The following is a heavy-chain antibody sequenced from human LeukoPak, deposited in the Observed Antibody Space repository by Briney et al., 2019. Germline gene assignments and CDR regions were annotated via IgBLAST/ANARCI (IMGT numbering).Heavy chain of an antibody. D-gene: IGHD3-10*01. CDR3: ARGSRITMVRGVIIRHYYYYMDV. V-gene: IGHV1-8*03. CDR1: GYTFTSYD. J-gene: IGHJ6*03. CDR2: MNPNRGKT. Sequence: ASVKVSCKASGYTFTSYDINWVRQAPGQGLEWMGWMNPNRGKTDYAQKFQGRVTITRNTSISTAYMELSSLRSEDTAVYYCARGSRITMVRGVIIRHYYYYMDVWGKGTTVTVSS.